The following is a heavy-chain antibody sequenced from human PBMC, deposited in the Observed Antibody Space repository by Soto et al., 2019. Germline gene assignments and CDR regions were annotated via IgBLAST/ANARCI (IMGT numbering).Heavy chain of an antibody. CDR2: INAGNGNT. V-gene: IGHV1-3*01. Sequence: GASVKVSFKASGYTFTSYAMHWVRQAPGQRLEWMGWINAGNGNTKYSQKFQGRATITRDTSASTAYMELSSLRSEDTAVYYCARGSYGDYSPYWYFDLWGRGTLVTVSS. J-gene: IGHJ2*01. D-gene: IGHD4-17*01. CDR3: ARGSYGDYSPYWYFDL. CDR1: GYTFTSYA.